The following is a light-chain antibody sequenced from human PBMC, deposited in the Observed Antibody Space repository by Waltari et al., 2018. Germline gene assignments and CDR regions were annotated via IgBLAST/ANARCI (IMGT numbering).Light chain of an antibody. CDR3: QQYYTWPLT. V-gene: IGKV3-15*01. J-gene: IGKJ4*01. Sequence: EIVMTQYPATLSLSPGERATLSCRASQSVSSTLAWYQQKPGQAPRLLIYGASTRATGIPGRFSGSGSGTEFTLTISGLQSEDFAVYYCQQYYTWPLTFGGGTKVEVK. CDR1: QSVSST. CDR2: GAS.